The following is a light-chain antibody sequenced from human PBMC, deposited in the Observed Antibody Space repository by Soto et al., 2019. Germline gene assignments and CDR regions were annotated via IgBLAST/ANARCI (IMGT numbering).Light chain of an antibody. CDR3: QQYDTSPVT. Sequence: DMLLTQFPGTLSLSPGERATLSFMASRIIPSGVLAWFQQKSGQAPRLLIYGASTRATGTPDRITGSGSGTEFTLTISSLQAEDFAVYYCQQYDTSPVTFGQGTKVDIK. CDR2: GAS. J-gene: IGKJ2*01. CDR1: RIIPSGV. V-gene: IGKV3-20*01.